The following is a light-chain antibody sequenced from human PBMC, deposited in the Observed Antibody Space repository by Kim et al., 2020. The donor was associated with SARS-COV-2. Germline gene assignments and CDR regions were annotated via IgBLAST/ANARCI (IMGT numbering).Light chain of an antibody. Sequence: AIQMTQSPSSLSASVGDRVTITCRASQGIRNDLGWYQQKPGKAPELLIYAASSLHSEVPSRFSGSGSGTDFTLTISSLQPEDFATYYWLQDYNYPYTFGQGTKLEI. CDR1: QGIRND. CDR3: LQDYNYPYT. V-gene: IGKV1-6*01. J-gene: IGKJ2*01. CDR2: AAS.